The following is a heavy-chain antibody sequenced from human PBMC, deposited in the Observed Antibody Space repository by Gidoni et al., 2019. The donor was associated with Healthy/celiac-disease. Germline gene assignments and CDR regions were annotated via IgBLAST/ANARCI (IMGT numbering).Heavy chain of an antibody. V-gene: IGHV3-21*01. CDR3: ARGGNDYVWGSYRYC. CDR1: GFTFSSYS. Sequence: EVQLVESGGGLVKPGGSLRLSCAASGFTFSSYSMNWVRQAPGKGLEWVSSISSSSSYIYYADSVKGRFTISRDNAKNSLYLQMTSLRAEDTAVYYCARGGNDYVWGSYRYCWGQGTLVTVSS. CDR2: ISSSSSYI. D-gene: IGHD3-16*02. J-gene: IGHJ4*02.